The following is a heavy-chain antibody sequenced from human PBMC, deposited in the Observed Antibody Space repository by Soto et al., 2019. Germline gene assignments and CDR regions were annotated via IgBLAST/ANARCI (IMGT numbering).Heavy chain of an antibody. D-gene: IGHD4-4*01. Sequence: SETLSLTCTVSGGSISSGGYYWSWIRQHPGKGLEWIGYIYYSGSTYYNPSLKSRVTISVDTSKNQFSLKLSSVTAADTAVYYCARLGATVTNFYFDYWGQGTLVTVSS. CDR1: GGSISSGGYY. CDR3: ARLGATVTNFYFDY. V-gene: IGHV4-31*03. J-gene: IGHJ4*02. CDR2: IYYSGST.